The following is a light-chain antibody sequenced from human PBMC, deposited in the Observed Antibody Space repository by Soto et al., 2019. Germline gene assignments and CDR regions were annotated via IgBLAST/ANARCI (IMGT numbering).Light chain of an antibody. V-gene: IGKV1-39*01. J-gene: IGKJ1*01. CDR1: QPISRN. Sequence: DVQMTQSPSSLSASVGDRVTIPCRASQPISRNLNWYQQKPGKAPKLLIYAASSLQSGVPSRFSGSGSGTDFTLAISSLQPEDFATYYCLQERGYPRTFGQGTKVEIK. CDR2: AAS. CDR3: LQERGYPRT.